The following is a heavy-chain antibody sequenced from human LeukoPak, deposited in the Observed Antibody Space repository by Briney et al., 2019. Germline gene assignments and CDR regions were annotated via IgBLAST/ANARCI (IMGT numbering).Heavy chain of an antibody. CDR1: GGSISSSSYY. Sequence: SETLSLTCTVSGGSISSSSYYWGWIRQPPGKGLEWIGSIYYSGSTYYNPSLKSRVTISVDTSKNQFSLKLSSVTAADTAVYYCARHRGRVFDYWGRGTLVTVSS. CDR2: IYYSGST. CDR3: ARHRGRVFDY. V-gene: IGHV4-39*01. J-gene: IGHJ4*02.